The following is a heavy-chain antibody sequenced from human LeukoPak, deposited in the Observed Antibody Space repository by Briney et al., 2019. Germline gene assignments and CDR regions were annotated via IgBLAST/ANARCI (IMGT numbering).Heavy chain of an antibody. J-gene: IGHJ3*02. Sequence: TSETLSLTCTVSGGSISSSSYYWGWIRQPPGKGLEWIGSIYYSGSTYYNPSLKSRVTISVDTSKNQFSLKLSSVTAADTAVYYCARPYGDYYDAFDIWGQGTMVTVSS. CDR2: IYYSGST. CDR1: GGSISSSSYY. CDR3: ARPYGDYYDAFDI. D-gene: IGHD4-17*01. V-gene: IGHV4-39*01.